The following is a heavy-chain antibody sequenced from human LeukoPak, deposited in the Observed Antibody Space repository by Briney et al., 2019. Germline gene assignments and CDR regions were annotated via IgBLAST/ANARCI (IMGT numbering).Heavy chain of an antibody. CDR1: GGSFSGYY. Sequence: RPSETLSLTCAVYGGSFSGYYWSWIRQPPGKGLEWIGEINHSGSTNYNPSLKSRGTISVDTSKNQFSLKLSSVTAADTAVYYCARGRLSSRYCSSTSCYRESYWGQGTLVTVSS. D-gene: IGHD2-2*01. J-gene: IGHJ4*02. V-gene: IGHV4-34*01. CDR3: ARGRLSSRYCSSTSCYRESY. CDR2: INHSGST.